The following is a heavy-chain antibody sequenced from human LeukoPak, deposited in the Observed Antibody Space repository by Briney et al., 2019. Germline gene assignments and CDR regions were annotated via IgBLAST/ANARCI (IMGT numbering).Heavy chain of an antibody. CDR2: INHSGST. J-gene: IGHJ5*02. CDR1: GGSFSGYY. CDR3: ARGKISGSPGFEFDP. Sequence: SETLSLTCAVYGGSFSGYYWSWIRQPSGKGLEWIGEINHSGSTNYNPSLKSRVTISVDTSKNQSSLKLSSVTAADTAVYYCARGKISGSPGFEFDPWGQGTLVTVSS. V-gene: IGHV4-34*01. D-gene: IGHD1-26*01.